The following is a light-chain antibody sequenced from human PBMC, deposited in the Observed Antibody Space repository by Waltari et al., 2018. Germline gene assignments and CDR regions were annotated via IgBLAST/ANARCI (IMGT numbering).Light chain of an antibody. CDR3: SSYTSIKTPYVV. V-gene: IGLV2-14*01. CDR2: EVT. CDR1: TRDVGRYNY. Sequence: QSALPQPASVSGSPGQSTTLSCTGTTRDVGRYNYVSWYQCHPGKAPELIIYEVTNRPAGSSDRFSGSKSGNTASLSISGLQPEDEADYYCSSYTSIKTPYVVFGGGTKVTVL. J-gene: IGLJ2*01.